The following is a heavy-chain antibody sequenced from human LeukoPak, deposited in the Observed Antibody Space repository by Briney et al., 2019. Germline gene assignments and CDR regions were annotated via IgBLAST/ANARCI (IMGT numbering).Heavy chain of an antibody. J-gene: IGHJ4*02. D-gene: IGHD3-3*01. V-gene: IGHV4-61*02. CDR2: IYTRGST. CDR1: GGSISSGRYF. CDR3: AAMFWSGYYTGVDY. Sequence: SQTLSLTCTVSGGSISSGRYFWRWIRQPAGKGLEWIGRIYTRGSTPFNPSLKSRVTISVDTSQNQFSLKRRSVTAADTAVYYCAAMFWSGYYTGVDYWGQGTLVTVSS.